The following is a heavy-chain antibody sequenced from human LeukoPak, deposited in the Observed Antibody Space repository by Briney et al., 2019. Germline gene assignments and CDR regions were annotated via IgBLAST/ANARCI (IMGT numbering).Heavy chain of an antibody. D-gene: IGHD6-6*01. CDR3: ARVGRRSSSFYFDY. J-gene: IGHJ4*02. CDR1: GFTFSSYW. CDR2: IKQDGSEK. Sequence: GGSLRLSCAASGFTFSSYWMSWVRQAPGEGLEWVANIKQDGSEKYYVDSVKGRFTISRDNAKNSLYLQMNSLRAEDTAVYYCARVGRRSSSFYFDYWGQGTLVTVSS. V-gene: IGHV3-7*01.